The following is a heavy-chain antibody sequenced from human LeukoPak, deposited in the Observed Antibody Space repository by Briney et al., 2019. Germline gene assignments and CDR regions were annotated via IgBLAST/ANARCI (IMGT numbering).Heavy chain of an antibody. V-gene: IGHV3-66*01. CDR2: IYSGGDT. Sequence: GGSLRLSCAASGFTVSNNYMNWVRQAPGKGLEWISLIYSGGDTFYADSVKGRFTISRDNSKNTLYLQMNSLRAEDTAVYYCARDRGAVAATWFDYWGQGTLVTVSS. CDR3: ARDRGAVAATWFDY. J-gene: IGHJ4*02. D-gene: IGHD6-19*01. CDR1: GFTVSNNY.